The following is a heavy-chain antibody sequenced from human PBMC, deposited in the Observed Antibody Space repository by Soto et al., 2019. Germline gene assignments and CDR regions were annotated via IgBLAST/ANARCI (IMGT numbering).Heavy chain of an antibody. V-gene: IGHV1-18*01. CDR3: ARGAGTTSEGSPFDF. CDR2: ISAYNGNT. Sequence: QVQLVQSGAEVKKPGASVKVSCKASGYTFTSYGINWVRQAPGQGLEWMGWISAYNGNTDSAQILQGRVTMTTDTSTSTAYMELRSLRSDDTALYYCARGAGTTSEGSPFDFWGQGTLVTVSS. CDR1: GYTFTSYG. J-gene: IGHJ4*02. D-gene: IGHD1-1*01.